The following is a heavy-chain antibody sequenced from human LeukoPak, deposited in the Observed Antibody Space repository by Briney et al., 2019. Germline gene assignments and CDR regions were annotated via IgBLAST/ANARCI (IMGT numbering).Heavy chain of an antibody. CDR1: GGSFSGYY. Sequence: SETLSLTCAVYGGSFSGYYWSWIRQPPGKGLEWIGEINHSGSTNYNPSLKSRVTISVDTSKNQFSLKLSSVTAADTAVYYCARLRTTVTTINWFDPWGQGTLVTVSS. V-gene: IGHV4-34*01. CDR2: INHSGST. D-gene: IGHD4-17*01. J-gene: IGHJ5*02. CDR3: ARLRTTVTTINWFDP.